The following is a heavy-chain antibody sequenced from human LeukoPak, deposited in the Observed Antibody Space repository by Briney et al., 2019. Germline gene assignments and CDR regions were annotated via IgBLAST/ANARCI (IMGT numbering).Heavy chain of an antibody. CDR1: GGSISSYY. CDR3: ARDQRDVWGSYRYGAFDI. CDR2: IYYSGST. J-gene: IGHJ3*02. D-gene: IGHD3-16*02. V-gene: IGHV4-59*01. Sequence: SETLSLTCTVSGGSISSYYWSWIRQPPGKGLEWIGYIYYSGSTNYNPSLKSRVTISVDTSKNQFSLKLSSVTATDTAVYYCARDQRDVWGSYRYGAFDIWGQGTMVTVSS.